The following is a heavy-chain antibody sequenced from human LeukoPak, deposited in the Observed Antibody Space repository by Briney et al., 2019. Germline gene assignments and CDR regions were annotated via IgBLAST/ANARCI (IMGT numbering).Heavy chain of an antibody. CDR2: LSGLGDSK. Sequence: PGGSLRLSCSASGFIFKNYAMSWVRQAPGKGLEWVSGLSGLGDSKYYADSLNGRFSISRDNANNRLYLQMSNLRAEDTAVYYCAKDFRDTSMFTDGYFDSWGQGALVTVSS. CDR1: GFIFKNYA. CDR3: AKDFRDTSMFTDGYFDS. V-gene: IGHV3-23*01. J-gene: IGHJ4*02. D-gene: IGHD5-18*01.